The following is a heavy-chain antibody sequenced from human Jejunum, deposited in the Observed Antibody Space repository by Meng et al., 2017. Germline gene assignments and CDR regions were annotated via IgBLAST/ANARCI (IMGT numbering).Heavy chain of an antibody. Sequence: GGSLRLSCAASGFTFTNYAISWVRQTPGKGLEWVSVISASGGSTYYADSVKGRFTISRDNSKNTLYLQMNSLRPEDTAVYSCVPRLTANWGSGLDYWGQGTLVTVSS. CDR1: GFTFTNYA. CDR2: ISASGGST. J-gene: IGHJ4*02. CDR3: VPRLTANWGSGLDY. D-gene: IGHD7-27*01. V-gene: IGHV3-23*01.